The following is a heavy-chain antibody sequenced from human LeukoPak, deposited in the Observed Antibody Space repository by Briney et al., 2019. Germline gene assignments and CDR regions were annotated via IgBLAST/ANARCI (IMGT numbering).Heavy chain of an antibody. Sequence: GGSLRLSCAASGFNLSSYEMNWVRQAPGKGLEWVSYISSSGRTTYYADSVKGRFTISRDSAKNSLYLQMNSLRAEDTAVYYCAKEGRSSDYYYYGLDVWGQGTTVTISS. V-gene: IGHV3-48*03. CDR1: GFNLSSYE. CDR2: ISSSGRTT. D-gene: IGHD3-3*01. CDR3: AKEGRSSDYYYYGLDV. J-gene: IGHJ6*02.